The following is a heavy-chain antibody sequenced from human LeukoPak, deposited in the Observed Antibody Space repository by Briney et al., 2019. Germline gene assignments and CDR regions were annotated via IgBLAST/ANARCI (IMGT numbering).Heavy chain of an antibody. D-gene: IGHD5/OR15-5a*01. Sequence: SETLSLTCSVSGGSISSSSFYWGWIRQPPGKGLEWIGSISYTGSTYYNPSLKSRVTISVDTSKNHFSLKLSSVTAADTAVYYCASSRNLVSTIFYWGQGTLVTVSS. CDR1: GGSISSSSFY. CDR3: ASSRNLVSTIFY. J-gene: IGHJ4*02. CDR2: ISYTGST. V-gene: IGHV4-39*07.